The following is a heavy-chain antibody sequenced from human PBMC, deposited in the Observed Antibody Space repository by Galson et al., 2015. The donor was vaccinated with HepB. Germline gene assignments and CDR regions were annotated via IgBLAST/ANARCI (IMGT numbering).Heavy chain of an antibody. CDR1: GFTFGNYG. CDR2: IWNDGNNR. D-gene: IGHD3-16*01. J-gene: IGHJ4*02. Sequence: SLRLSCAASGFTFGNYGMHWVRQAPGKGLEWVAVIWNDGNNRYYSDSVKGRFSISRDNSKNTLYLQMNSLRAEDTAMYYCAKDAYKSSSYFDSWGQGALVTASS. CDR3: AKDAYKSSSYFDS. V-gene: IGHV3-33*06.